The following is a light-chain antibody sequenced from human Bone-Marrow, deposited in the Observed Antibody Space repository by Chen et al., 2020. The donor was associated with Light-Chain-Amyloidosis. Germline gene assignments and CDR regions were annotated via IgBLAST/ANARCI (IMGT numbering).Light chain of an antibody. CDR2: CTN. V-gene: IGLV8-61*01. CDR3: VLNVGSGIWV. J-gene: IGLJ3*02. Sequence: QTVGTHEPSFSLSPGGTVTLTCGLSSGSVSTNYYPAWYHPTPCQAPRTLIYCTNTRSSGVPDRFSGSILVNNAALTITWAQADDESDYYCVLNVGSGIWVFGGGTKLTVL. CDR1: SGSVSTNYY.